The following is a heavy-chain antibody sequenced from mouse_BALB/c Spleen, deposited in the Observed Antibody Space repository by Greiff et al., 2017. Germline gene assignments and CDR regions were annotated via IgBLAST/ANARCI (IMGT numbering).Heavy chain of an antibody. CDR1: GFTFSSYT. V-gene: IGHV5-12-2*01. CDR3: ARHDGYWYFDV. J-gene: IGHJ1*01. Sequence: EVHLVESGGGLVQPGGSLKLSCAASGFTFSSYTMSWVRQTPEKRLEWVAYISNGGGSTYYPDTVKGRFTISRDNAKNTLYLQMSSLKSEDTAMYYCARHDGYWYFDVWGAGTTVTVSS. CDR2: ISNGGGST. D-gene: IGHD2-3*01.